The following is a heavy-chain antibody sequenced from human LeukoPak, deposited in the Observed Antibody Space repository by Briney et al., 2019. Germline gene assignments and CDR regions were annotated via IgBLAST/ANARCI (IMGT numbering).Heavy chain of an antibody. V-gene: IGHV4-34*01. J-gene: IGHJ4*02. CDR1: GGSFSGYY. CDR2: INHSGST. Sequence: KPSETLSLTCAVYGGSFSGYYWSWIRQPPGKGLEWIGEINHSGSTNYNPSLKSRVTISVDTSKNQFSLKLSSVTAADTAVYYCARARPWGPSDYWGQGTLVTVSS. D-gene: IGHD7-27*01. CDR3: ARARPWGPSDY.